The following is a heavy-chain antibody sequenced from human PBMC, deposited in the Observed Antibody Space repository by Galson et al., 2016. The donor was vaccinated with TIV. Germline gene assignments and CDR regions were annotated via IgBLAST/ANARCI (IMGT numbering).Heavy chain of an antibody. CDR3: ARGLGYCTGGVCYSNWYFDL. CDR1: GFSFRRSW. J-gene: IGHJ2*01. D-gene: IGHD2-8*02. V-gene: IGHV3-74*01. CDR2: INSDGTNT. Sequence: SLRLSCAASGFSFRRSWMHWVRHAPGKGLVWVSHINSDGTNTNFADSVQGRFDISRDNAKNTLYLQMNGLTADDTAVYYCARGLGYCTGGVCYSNWYFDLWGRGTLVTVSS.